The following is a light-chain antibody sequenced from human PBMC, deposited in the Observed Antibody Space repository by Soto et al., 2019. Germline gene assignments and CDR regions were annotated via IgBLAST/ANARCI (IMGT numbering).Light chain of an antibody. V-gene: IGKV3-20*01. CDR2: SAS. CDR1: QSVSSSF. CDR3: QQSESSPLT. J-gene: IGKJ4*01. Sequence: EIVLTQSPGILSLSPGERATLSCRASQSVSSSFLAWYQQKPGQAPRLLIYSASSRAAGIPDRFSGGGSGTDFTLTINRLQPEDFAVYYCQQSESSPLTFGGGTKVEI.